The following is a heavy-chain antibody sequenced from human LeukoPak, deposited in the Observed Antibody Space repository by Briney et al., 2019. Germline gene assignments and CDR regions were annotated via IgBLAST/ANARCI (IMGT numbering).Heavy chain of an antibody. J-gene: IGHJ4*02. CDR3: AVSGWELLGYFDY. D-gene: IGHD1-26*01. Sequence: ASVKVSCKASGYTFTGYYMHWVRQAPGQGLGWMGWISAYNGNTNYAQKLQGRVTMTTDTSTSTAYMELRRLRSDDTAVYYCAVSGWELLGYFDYWGQGTLVTVSS. CDR1: GYTFTGYY. V-gene: IGHV1-18*04. CDR2: ISAYNGNT.